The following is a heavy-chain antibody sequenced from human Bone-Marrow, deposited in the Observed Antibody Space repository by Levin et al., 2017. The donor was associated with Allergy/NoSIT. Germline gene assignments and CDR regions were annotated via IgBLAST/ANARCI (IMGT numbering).Heavy chain of an antibody. D-gene: IGHD3-9*01. CDR3: VRDSQYIFPCHFAF. Sequence: PGGSLRLSCAASGFIFTNHAMSWVRQAPGKGLQWVSGINSNGVSKYYADSVQGRFTISRDNSRNMVFLDMNSLRPEDTAIYYCVRDSQYIFPCHFAFWGQGGLVTVSS. CDR1: GFIFTNHA. V-gene: IGHV3-23*01. CDR2: INSNGVSK. J-gene: IGHJ4*02.